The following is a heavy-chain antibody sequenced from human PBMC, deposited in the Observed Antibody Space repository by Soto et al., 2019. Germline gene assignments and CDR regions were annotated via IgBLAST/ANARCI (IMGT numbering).Heavy chain of an antibody. J-gene: IGHJ6*02. CDR2: IYYSGST. Sequence: SETLSLTCTVSGGSISSGGYYWSWIRQHPGKGLEWIGYIYYSGSTYYNPSLKSRVTISVDTSKNQFSLKLSSVTAADTAVYYCARVVVAATFSYYYCGMDVWGQGTTVTVSS. CDR1: GGSISSGGYY. V-gene: IGHV4-31*03. D-gene: IGHD2-15*01. CDR3: ARVVVAATFSYYYCGMDV.